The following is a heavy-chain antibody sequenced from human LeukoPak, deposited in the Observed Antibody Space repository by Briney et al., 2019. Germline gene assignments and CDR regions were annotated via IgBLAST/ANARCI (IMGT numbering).Heavy chain of an antibody. J-gene: IGHJ4*02. Sequence: SVKVSCKASGGSFSGYTSSWVRPAPGQGLEWMGRIIPIFGTANYAQKFQGRVTITTDESTSTAYMELSSLRSEDTAVYYCASPSGSNYSRAALDYLGQGTLVSVSS. CDR1: GGSFSGYT. D-gene: IGHD1-26*01. CDR2: IIPIFGTA. V-gene: IGHV1-69*05. CDR3: ASPSGSNYSRAALDY.